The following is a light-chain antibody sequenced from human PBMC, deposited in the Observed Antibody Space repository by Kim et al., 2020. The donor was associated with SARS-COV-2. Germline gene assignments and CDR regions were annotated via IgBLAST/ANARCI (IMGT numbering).Light chain of an antibody. Sequence: DIQMTQSPSTLSASVGDRVTITCRASQSISSFLAWYQQKPGKAPKVLIYDASNLQSGVPSRFSGSGSGTEFTLTISSLQPDDFATYYCQQYDSRLTFGQGTKVDIK. J-gene: IGKJ1*01. CDR3: QQYDSRLT. CDR2: DAS. CDR1: QSISSF. V-gene: IGKV1-5*01.